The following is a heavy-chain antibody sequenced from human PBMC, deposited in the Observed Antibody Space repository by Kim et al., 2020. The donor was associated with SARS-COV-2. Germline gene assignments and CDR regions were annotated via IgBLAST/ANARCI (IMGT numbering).Heavy chain of an antibody. CDR3: ASRKGYCSGYRFHWAFDI. CDR1: GYTLTSYD. V-gene: IGHV1-8*01. J-gene: IGHJ3*02. D-gene: IGHD2-15*01. Sequence: ASVKVSCKASGYTLTSYDINWVRQATGQGLEWMGWMNPNNGNTGYAQKFQGRVSMTRNTSVSTAYMDLSSLRSEDTAVYFCASRKGYCSGYRFHWAFDIWGRGTTVAVSS. CDR2: MNPNNGNT.